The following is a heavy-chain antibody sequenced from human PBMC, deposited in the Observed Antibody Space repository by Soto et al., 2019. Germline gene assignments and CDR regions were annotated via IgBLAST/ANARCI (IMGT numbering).Heavy chain of an antibody. J-gene: IGHJ6*03. Sequence: GGSLRLSCAASGFTFSSYGMHWVRQAPGKGLEWVAVIWYDGSNKYYADSVKGRFTISRDNSKNTLYLQMNSLRAEDTAVYYCAAESLLAKTYYYYMDVWGKGTTVTVSS. CDR2: IWYDGSNK. CDR3: AAESLLAKTYYYYMDV. V-gene: IGHV3-33*01. D-gene: IGHD5-12*01. CDR1: GFTFSSYG.